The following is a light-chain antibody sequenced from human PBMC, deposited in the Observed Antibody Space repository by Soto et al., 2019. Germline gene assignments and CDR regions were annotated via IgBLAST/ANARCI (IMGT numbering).Light chain of an antibody. V-gene: IGKV1-6*01. J-gene: IGKJ1*01. CDR1: QDIRDE. CDR3: LQDYGYPRT. CDR2: VAS. Sequence: AIQMTQSPFSLSASVGDRVTITCRASQDIRDEVGWYQQKPGKAPKLLISVASNLQSGVPSRFSGSGSATDFTLTISSLQPEDFATYYCLQDYGYPRTFGQGTKVESK.